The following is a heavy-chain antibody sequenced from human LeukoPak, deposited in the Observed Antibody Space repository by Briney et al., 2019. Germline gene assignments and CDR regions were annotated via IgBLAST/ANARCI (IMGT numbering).Heavy chain of an antibody. CDR2: IYPGESDT. V-gene: IGHV5-51*01. CDR1: GYSFTSYW. CDR3: ARHYSSSWSAFDI. J-gene: IGHJ3*02. D-gene: IGHD6-13*01. Sequence: GESLKISCKGSGYSFTSYWIGWVRQMPGKGLEWMGIIYPGESDTRYSPSFQGQVTISADKSISTAYLQWSSLKASDTAMYYCARHYSSSWSAFDIWGQGTMVTVSS.